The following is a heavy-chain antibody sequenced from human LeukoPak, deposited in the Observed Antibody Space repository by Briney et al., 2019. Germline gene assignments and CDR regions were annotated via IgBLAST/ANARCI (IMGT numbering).Heavy chain of an antibody. CDR2: IKQDGSEK. V-gene: IGHV3-7*01. Sequence: QPGGSLRLSCAASGFTFSSYWMRWVRQAPGKGLEWVANIKQDGSEKYYVDSVKGRFTISRDNAKKSLYLQMNSLRAEDTAVYYCASRHDSSGRYPDYWGQGTLVTVSS. CDR1: GFTFSSYW. J-gene: IGHJ4*02. CDR3: ASRHDSSGRYPDY. D-gene: IGHD3-22*01.